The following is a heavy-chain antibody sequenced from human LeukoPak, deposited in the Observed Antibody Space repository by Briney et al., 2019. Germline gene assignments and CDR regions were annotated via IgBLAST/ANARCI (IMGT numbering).Heavy chain of an antibody. D-gene: IGHD3-10*01. CDR1: GFTFSRSW. J-gene: IGHJ4*02. CDR3: ARDTRGIFDY. V-gene: IGHV3-7*05. CDR2: IKQDGSEK. Sequence: GGSLRLSCAASGFTFSRSWMSWVRQAPGKGLEWVANIKQDGSEKNYVDSVKGRFTISRDNAKNSLYLQMNSLRAEDTAEYYCARDTRGIFDYWGQGTLVTVSS.